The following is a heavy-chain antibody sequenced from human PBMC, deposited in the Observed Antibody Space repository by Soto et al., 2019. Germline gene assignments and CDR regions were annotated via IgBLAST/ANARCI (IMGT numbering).Heavy chain of an antibody. D-gene: IGHD2-2*01. CDR3: ARGGYCSSTSCTRDRYYYYGMDV. V-gene: IGHV1-18*04. Sequence: EXSVKVSCKASGYPFTSYGIIWVRQAPGQGLEWMGWISAYNGNTNNEQKLQGRVTMTTDTSTSTAYMELRSLRSDDTAVYYCARGGYCSSTSCTRDRYYYYGMDVWGQGTTVTVSS. CDR2: ISAYNGNT. J-gene: IGHJ6*02. CDR1: GYPFTSYG.